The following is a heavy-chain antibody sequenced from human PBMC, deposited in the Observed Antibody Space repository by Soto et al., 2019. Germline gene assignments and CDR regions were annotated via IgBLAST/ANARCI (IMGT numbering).Heavy chain of an antibody. Sequence: SDTPSLTCTFSGGSIISGGYYWSWIRQHPGKGLEWIGYIYYSGSTYYNPSLKSRVTISVDTSKNQFSLKLSSVTAADTAVYYCARGRDLLGYRTSGVCVGFEYWGQGTLGTVCS. CDR1: GGSIISGGYY. CDR2: IYYSGST. D-gene: IGHD2-8*01. V-gene: IGHV4-31*03. J-gene: IGHJ4*02. CDR3: ARGRDLLGYRTSGVCVGFEY.